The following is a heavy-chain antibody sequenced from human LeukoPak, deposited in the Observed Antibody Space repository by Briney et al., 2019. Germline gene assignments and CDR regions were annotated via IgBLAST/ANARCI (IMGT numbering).Heavy chain of an antibody. V-gene: IGHV3-33*01. CDR1: GFTFSDYG. CDR2: IWSDGTNQ. CDR3: ARDAQRGFDYSNSLEY. Sequence: GRSLRLSCAAAGFTFSDYGMHWVRQAPGKGLEWVAVIWSDGTNQYYGDSVKGRFTISRDDSGNTVYLQMNSLRPEHTGVYYCARDAQRGFDYSNSLEYWGQGTPVTVST. J-gene: IGHJ4*02. D-gene: IGHD4-11*01.